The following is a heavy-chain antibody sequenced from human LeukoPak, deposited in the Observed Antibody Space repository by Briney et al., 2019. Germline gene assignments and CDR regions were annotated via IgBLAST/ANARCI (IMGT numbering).Heavy chain of an antibody. CDR3: ARRGYDSSGYYVEYFQH. Sequence: SETLSLTCTVSGGSISSSGYYWGWIRQPPGKGLEWIGSIYYSGSTYYNPSLKSRVTISVDTSKNQFSLKLSSVTAADTAVYYCARRGYDSSGYYVEYFQHWGQGTLVTVSS. D-gene: IGHD3-22*01. CDR2: IYYSGST. CDR1: GGSISSSGYY. V-gene: IGHV4-39*01. J-gene: IGHJ1*01.